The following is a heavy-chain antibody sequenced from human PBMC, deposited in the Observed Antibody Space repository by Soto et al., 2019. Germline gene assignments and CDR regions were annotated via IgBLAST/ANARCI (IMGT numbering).Heavy chain of an antibody. CDR1: GFTFSSYA. D-gene: IGHD3-16*02. J-gene: IGHJ4*02. V-gene: IGHV3-23*01. CDR2: ISGSGGST. Sequence: PGGSLRLSCAASGFTFSSYAMSWVRQAPGKGLEWVSAISGSGGSTYYADSVKGRFTISRDNSKNTLYLQMNSLRAEDTAVYYCAKDRAITFGGVIVIGPGDYWGQGTLVTVS. CDR3: AKDRAITFGGVIVIGPGDY.